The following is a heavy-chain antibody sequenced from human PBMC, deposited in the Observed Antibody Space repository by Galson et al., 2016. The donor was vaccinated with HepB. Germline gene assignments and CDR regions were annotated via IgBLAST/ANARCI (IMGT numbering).Heavy chain of an antibody. D-gene: IGHD2-21*02. CDR3: ASQGYCGGDCYKGLGAFDI. CDR1: GLTYSSLA. CDR2: ISGSGGST. V-gene: IGHV3-23*01. Sequence: SLRLSCAASGLTYSSLAMSWVRQAPGKGLEWVSGISGSGGSTYYADSVKGRFTITRDSSLYMQMNSLRVEDTAVSYCASQGYCGGDCYKGLGAFDIWGPGTMVTVSS. J-gene: IGHJ3*02.